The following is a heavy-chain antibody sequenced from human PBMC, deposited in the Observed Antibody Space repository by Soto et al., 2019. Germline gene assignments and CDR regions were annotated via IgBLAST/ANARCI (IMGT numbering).Heavy chain of an antibody. D-gene: IGHD6-19*01. CDR2: IVVGSGNT. CDR3: AAEPIAVAGTSGDFDY. V-gene: IGHV1-58*02. Sequence: SVKVSCKASGFTFTSSAMQWVRQARGQRLEWIGWIVVGSGNTNYAQKFQERVTITRDMSTSTAYMELSSLRSEDTAVYYCAAEPIAVAGTSGDFDYWGQGTLVTVS. CDR1: GFTFTSSA. J-gene: IGHJ4*02.